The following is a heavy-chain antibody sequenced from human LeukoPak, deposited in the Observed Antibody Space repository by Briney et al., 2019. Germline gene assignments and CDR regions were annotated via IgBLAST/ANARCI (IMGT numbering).Heavy chain of an antibody. CDR2: IYSGGRT. CDR1: GFTLSSNY. D-gene: IGHD5-18*01. Sequence: PGGSLRLSCAAFGFTLSSNYMSWVRQAPGKGLEWVSLIYSGGRTYYADSVKGRFTISRDNSKNTLYLQMNSLRAEDTAVYYCARDKSEYRYAYWSDYWGQGTLATVSS. V-gene: IGHV3-66*02. CDR3: ARDKSEYRYAYWSDY. J-gene: IGHJ4*02.